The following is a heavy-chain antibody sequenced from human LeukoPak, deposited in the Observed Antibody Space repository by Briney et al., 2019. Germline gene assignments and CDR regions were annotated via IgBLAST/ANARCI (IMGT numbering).Heavy chain of an antibody. V-gene: IGHV3-7*01. J-gene: IGHJ4*02. CDR2: IGKDGNEN. CDR1: GFSLSRYW. D-gene: IGHD2/OR15-2a*01. Sequence: GGSLRLSCAASGFSLSRYWMSWVRQAPGKGLEWVANIGKDGNENRYVDSVKGRFTISRDNAKNSLYLQMDSLRADDTAVYYCARDLDFYATDYWGQGTLVTVSS. CDR3: ARDLDFYATDY.